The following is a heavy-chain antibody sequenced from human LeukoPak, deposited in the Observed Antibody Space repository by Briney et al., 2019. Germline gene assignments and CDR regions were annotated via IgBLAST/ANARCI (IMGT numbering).Heavy chain of an antibody. CDR1: GGSIRSSSYY. Sequence: SETLSLTCTVSGGSIRSSSYYWGWIRQPPGKGLEWIGSIYYSGSTNYKPSLRSRVTISVDTSKNQFSLELSSVTAADTAVYYCARHAGSYYTCNFDYWGQGTLVTVSS. J-gene: IGHJ4*02. CDR3: ARHAGSYYTCNFDY. V-gene: IGHV4-39*01. CDR2: IYYSGST. D-gene: IGHD3-22*01.